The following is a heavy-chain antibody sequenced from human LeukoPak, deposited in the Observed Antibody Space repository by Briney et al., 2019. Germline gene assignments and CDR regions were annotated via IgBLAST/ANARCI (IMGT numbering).Heavy chain of an antibody. V-gene: IGHV3-23*01. J-gene: IGHJ3*02. CDR3: AKSPSLQAFDI. CDR1: GLTFSNYG. Sequence: QSGGSLRVSWVGSGLTFSNYGMSWVRQAPGKGLECVSTISADGSRTYYPDSVKGRFPISRDNSKNTLYLQLNSLRADDTAVYYCAKSPSLQAFDIWGQGTMVTVSS. CDR2: ISADGSRT.